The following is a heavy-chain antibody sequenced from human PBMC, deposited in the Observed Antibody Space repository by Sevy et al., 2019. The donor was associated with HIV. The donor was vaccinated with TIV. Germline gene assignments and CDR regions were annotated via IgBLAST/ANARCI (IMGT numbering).Heavy chain of an antibody. J-gene: IGHJ5*02. CDR3: ASTVPNGGWFDP. CDR2: IYSGGST. Sequence: GGSLRLSCAASGFTVSSNYMSWVRQAPGKGLEWVSVIYSGGSTYYADSGKGRFTISRDNSKNTLYLQMNSLRAEDTAVYYCASTVPNGGWFDPWGQGTLVTVSS. V-gene: IGHV3-53*01. D-gene: IGHD4-17*01. CDR1: GFTVSSNY.